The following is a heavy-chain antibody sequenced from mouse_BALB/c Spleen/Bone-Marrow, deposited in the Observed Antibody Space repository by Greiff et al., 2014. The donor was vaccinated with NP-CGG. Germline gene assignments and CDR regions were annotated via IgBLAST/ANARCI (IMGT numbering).Heavy chain of an antibody. CDR1: GFSFTSYG. CDR2: IWAGGST. CDR3: ARYYYGFLDY. J-gene: IGHJ2*01. V-gene: IGHV2-9*02. Sequence: VQVVESGPGLVAPSQTLSITCTVSGFSFTSYGVHWVRQSPGKGLEWLGVIWAGGSTNYNSALMSRLSISKDNSKSQVFLKMNSLQTDDTAMYYCARYYYGFLDYWGQGTTLTVSS. D-gene: IGHD1-2*01.